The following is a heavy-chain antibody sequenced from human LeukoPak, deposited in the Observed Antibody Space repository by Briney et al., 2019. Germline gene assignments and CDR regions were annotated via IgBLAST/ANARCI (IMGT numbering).Heavy chain of an antibody. D-gene: IGHD3-10*01. CDR2: IYYSGST. J-gene: IGHJ5*02. CDR3: ARRPRGVIIKSWFDP. V-gene: IGHV4-30-4*07. CDR1: GGSISSGGYS. Sequence: PSQTLSLTCAVSGGSISSGGYSWSWIRQPPGKGLEWIGYIYYSGSTYYNPSLKSRVTISVDTSKNQSSLKLSSVTAADTAVYYCARRPRGVIIKSWFDPWGQGTLVTVSS.